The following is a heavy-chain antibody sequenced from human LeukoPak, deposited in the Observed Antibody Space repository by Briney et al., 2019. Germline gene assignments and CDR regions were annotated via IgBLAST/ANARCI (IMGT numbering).Heavy chain of an antibody. CDR1: GGSISSYY. V-gene: IGHV4-59*12. CDR2: IYYSGST. D-gene: IGHD6-19*01. J-gene: IGHJ4*02. Sequence: PSETLSLTCTVSGGSISSYYWSWIRQPPGKGLEWIGYIYYSGSTNYNPSLKSRVTISVDTSKNQFSLKLSSVTAADTAVYYCARSRTWYSSGRGPFDYWGQGTLVTVSS. CDR3: ARSRTWYSSGRGPFDY.